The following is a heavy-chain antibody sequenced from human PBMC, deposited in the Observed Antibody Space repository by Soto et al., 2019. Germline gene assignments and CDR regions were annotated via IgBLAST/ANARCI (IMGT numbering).Heavy chain of an antibody. CDR1: ACRFSCSA. Sequence: GESLGLSCSAFACRFSCSALSWNLQAPGKGVEWVSAISDSGSSTYYADSVKGRFTISRDNSRNTLYLQMNSLRAEDTALYYCAQVFQYYYDGGDGWGQGTTITVS. V-gene: IGHV3-23*01. CDR3: AQVFQYYYDGGDG. CDR2: ISDSGSST. J-gene: IGHJ6*01.